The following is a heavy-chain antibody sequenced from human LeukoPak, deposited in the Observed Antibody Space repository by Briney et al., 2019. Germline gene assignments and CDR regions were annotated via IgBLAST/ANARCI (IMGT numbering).Heavy chain of an antibody. CDR1: GFTFSSYA. Sequence: GGSLRLSCAASGFTFSSYAMSWVRQAPGKGLEWVSAISGSGGSTYYADSVKGRFTISRDNSKNTLYLQMNSLRAEDTAVYYCAKDHGYCSGGSCSDFDYWGQGTLVTVSS. D-gene: IGHD2-15*01. J-gene: IGHJ4*02. CDR2: ISGSGGST. CDR3: AKDHGYCSGGSCSDFDY. V-gene: IGHV3-23*01.